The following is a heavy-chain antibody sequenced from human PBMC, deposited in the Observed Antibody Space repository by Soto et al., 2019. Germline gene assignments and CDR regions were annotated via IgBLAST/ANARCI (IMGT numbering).Heavy chain of an antibody. J-gene: IGHJ4*02. D-gene: IGHD2-15*01. CDR3: AVAPGVVPNSGFDY. V-gene: IGHV4-39*01. CDR2: IYYSGST. Sequence: QLQLQESGPGLVKPSETLPLTCTVSGGSISSSSYYWGWIRQPPGKGLEWIGSIYYSGSTYYNPSLKSRVTISVDTSKNQFSLKLSSVTAADTAVYYCAVAPGVVPNSGFDYWGQGTLVTVSS. CDR1: GGSISSSSYY.